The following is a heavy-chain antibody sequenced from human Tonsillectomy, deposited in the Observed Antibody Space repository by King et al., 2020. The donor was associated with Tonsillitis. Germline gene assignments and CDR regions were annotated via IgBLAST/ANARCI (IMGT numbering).Heavy chain of an antibody. J-gene: IGHJ4*02. Sequence: QVQLQESGPGLVKPSETLSLTCTVSGGSISSNNYHWGWIRQPPGKGLEWIGSIYYSGRTYYNPSLKSRVTISVDTSKNQFPLKLSPVTAADTSVCHCARDRSTDDYDRDGRSFDYWGQGTLVTASS. CDR3: ARDRSTDDYDRDGRSFDY. V-gene: IGHV4-39*02. CDR1: GGSISSNNYH. CDR2: IYYSGRT. D-gene: IGHD3-22*01.